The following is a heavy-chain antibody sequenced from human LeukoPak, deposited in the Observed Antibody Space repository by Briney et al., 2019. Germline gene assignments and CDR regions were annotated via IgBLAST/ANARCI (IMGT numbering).Heavy chain of an antibody. CDR1: LGTFSSYA. D-gene: IGHD3-22*01. J-gene: IGHJ4*02. CDR2: ISDYNGYT. Sequence: ASVNVSFQATLGTFSSYAISWVRQATGQEREWMGLISDYNGYTDNVQRLHGRVTLTPETSTSTPSVSLSDLTSRSTPVYYCAREGDDSCGYPGVWGQGTLVTVS. V-gene: IGHV1-18*01. CDR3: AREGDDSCGYPGV.